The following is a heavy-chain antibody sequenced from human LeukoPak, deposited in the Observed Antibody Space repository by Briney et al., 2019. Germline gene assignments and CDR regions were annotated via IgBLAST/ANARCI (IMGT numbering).Heavy chain of an antibody. J-gene: IGHJ6*03. Sequence: GGSLRLSCAASGFTFSSYAMSWVRQAPGKGLEWVSAISGSGGSTYYADSVKGRFTISRDNSKNTLYLQMNSLRAEDTAVYYCAKRGIVVVPAAGIYYYYMDVWGKGTTVTVSS. V-gene: IGHV3-23*01. D-gene: IGHD2-2*01. CDR3: AKRGIVVVPAAGIYYYYMDV. CDR2: ISGSGGST. CDR1: GFTFSSYA.